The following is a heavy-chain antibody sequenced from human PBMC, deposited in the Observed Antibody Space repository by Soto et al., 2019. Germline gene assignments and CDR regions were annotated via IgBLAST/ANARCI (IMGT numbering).Heavy chain of an antibody. CDR1: GFIFSNYA. Sequence: EVQLLESRGNLVQPGGSLRLSCAASGFIFSNYAMSWVRQAPGKGLEWVSVISANGGTTYSADSVKGRFTISRDNSKNKLHLEMNSLRVEDTAVYYCVNGGWQAGARWFDPWGQGTRVAVSS. CDR3: VNGGWQAGARWFDP. J-gene: IGHJ5*02. V-gene: IGHV3-23*01. D-gene: IGHD6-13*01. CDR2: ISANGGTT.